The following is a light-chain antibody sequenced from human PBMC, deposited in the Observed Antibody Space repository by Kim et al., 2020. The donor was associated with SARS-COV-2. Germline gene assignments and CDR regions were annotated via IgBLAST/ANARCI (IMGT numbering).Light chain of an antibody. CDR2: GAS. J-gene: IGKJ1*01. CDR3: HQYNAWPRT. CDR1: QSVSSN. V-gene: IGKV3-15*01. Sequence: EMVMTQSPATLSVSPGERGTLSCRASQSVSSNLAWYQQKPGQPPRLLIYGASTRASGIPARFSGSGSGTEFTLTISSLQSEDFAVYYCHQYNAWPRTFGQGTKVDIK.